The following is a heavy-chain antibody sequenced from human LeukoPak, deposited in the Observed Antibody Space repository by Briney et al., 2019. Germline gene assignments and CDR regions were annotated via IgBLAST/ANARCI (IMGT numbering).Heavy chain of an antibody. D-gene: IGHD1-26*01. V-gene: IGHV4-34*01. CDR3: ARARRPRGATRGYNWFAP. J-gene: IGHJ5*02. Sequence: SETLSRTCAVYGVSFSGYYWSWIRQPPGKGLEWIGEINHSGSTNYNPSLKSRVTISVDTSKNQFSLKLSSVTAADTAVYYCARARRPRGATRGYNWFAPWGQGTLVTVPS. CDR2: INHSGST. CDR1: GVSFSGYY.